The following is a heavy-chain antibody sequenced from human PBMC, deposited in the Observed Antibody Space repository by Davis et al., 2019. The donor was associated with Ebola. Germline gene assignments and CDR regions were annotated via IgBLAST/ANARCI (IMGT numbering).Heavy chain of an antibody. CDR3: ARAGFGSTWFDC. J-gene: IGHJ5*01. Sequence: PGGSLRLSCAASGSTFRSYDMHWVRHATGKGLEWVSAIGAAGDTYYPVSVKGRFTISRENAKNSLYLQMNSLRAEDTAVYYCARAGFGSTWFDCWGQGILVTVSS. D-gene: IGHD6-13*01. V-gene: IGHV3-13*01. CDR2: IGAAGDT. CDR1: GSTFRSYD.